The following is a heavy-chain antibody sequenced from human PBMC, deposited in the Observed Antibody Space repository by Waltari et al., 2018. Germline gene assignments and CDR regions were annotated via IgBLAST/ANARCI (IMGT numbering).Heavy chain of an antibody. Sequence: QVQLVQSGAEVKKPGSSVKVSCKASGGTFSSYAISWVRQAPGQGLEWMGGIIPIVGTANYAQKFQGRVTITADESTSTAYMELSSLRSGDTAVYYCARGGFGVATAVYYFDYWGQGTLVIVSS. J-gene: IGHJ4*02. CDR2: IIPIVGTA. D-gene: IGHD3-3*01. CDR3: ARGGFGVATAVYYFDY. V-gene: IGHV1-69*01. CDR1: GGTFSSYA.